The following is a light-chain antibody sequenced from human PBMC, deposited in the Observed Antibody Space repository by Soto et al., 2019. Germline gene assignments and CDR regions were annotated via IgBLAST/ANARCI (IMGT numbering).Light chain of an antibody. J-gene: IGLJ3*02. Sequence: QSALTQPASVSGSPGQSITISCTGTSSDVGGYNYVSWYQQHPGKAPNLMIYDVSNRPSGVSNRFSVSKSGNTASLTISGLQAEDEAAYYCSSFTSSSTWVFGGGTKLTVL. CDR2: DVS. V-gene: IGLV2-14*01. CDR1: SSDVGGYNY. CDR3: SSFTSSSTWV.